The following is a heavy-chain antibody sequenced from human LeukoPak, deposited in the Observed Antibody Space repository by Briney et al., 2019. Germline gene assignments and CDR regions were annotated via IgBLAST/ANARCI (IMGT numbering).Heavy chain of an antibody. Sequence: SETLSLTCTVSGGSFSSYYWSWIRQSPEKGLEWIGYISYSGSTNYNPSLKRRVTISVDTSRNQFSLKLTSVTAADTAVHYCARDILSGRFGFDPWGQGTLVTVSS. D-gene: IGHD3-9*01. CDR2: ISYSGST. CDR3: ARDILSGRFGFDP. V-gene: IGHV4-59*01. CDR1: GGSFSSYY. J-gene: IGHJ5*02.